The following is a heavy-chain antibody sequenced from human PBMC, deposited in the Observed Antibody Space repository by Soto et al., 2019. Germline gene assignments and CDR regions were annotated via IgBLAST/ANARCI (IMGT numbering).Heavy chain of an antibody. CDR3: ASEVGSGWSDYYYGMDV. V-gene: IGHV1-69*13. CDR1: GYSFTSHY. J-gene: IGHJ6*02. D-gene: IGHD6-19*01. Sequence: SVKVSCKAIGYSFTSHYMHWVRQAPGQGLEWMGGIIPIFGTANYAQKFQGRVTITADESTSTAYMELSSLRSEDTAVYYCASEVGSGWSDYYYGMDVWGQGTTVTVSS. CDR2: IIPIFGTA.